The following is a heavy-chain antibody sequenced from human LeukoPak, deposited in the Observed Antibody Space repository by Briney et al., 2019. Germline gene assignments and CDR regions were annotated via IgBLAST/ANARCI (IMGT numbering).Heavy chain of an antibody. CDR2: FDPEDGET. D-gene: IGHD6-19*01. CDR1: GYTLTELS. J-gene: IGHJ3*02. Sequence: ASVKGSCKVSGYTLTELSMHWVRQAPGKGLEGMGGFDPEDGETIYAQKFQGRVTMTEDTSTDTAYMELSSLRSEDTAVYYCATGNTIAVAGTAAFDIWGQGTMVTVSS. V-gene: IGHV1-24*01. CDR3: ATGNTIAVAGTAAFDI.